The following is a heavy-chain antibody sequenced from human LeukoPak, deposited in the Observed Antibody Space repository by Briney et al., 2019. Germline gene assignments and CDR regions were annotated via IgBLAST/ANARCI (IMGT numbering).Heavy chain of an antibody. Sequence: PSETLSLTCAVYGWSFSGYYWSWIRQPPGKGLEWIGEINYSGSTNYNPSLKSRVTISVDTAKNQFSLQLRSVTAAHTGVYFCARSGYYCDSSGYSHWGQGTLVTVSS. CDR3: ARSGYYCDSSGYSH. V-gene: IGHV4-34*01. J-gene: IGHJ4*02. CDR2: INYSGST. D-gene: IGHD3-22*01. CDR1: GWSFSGYY.